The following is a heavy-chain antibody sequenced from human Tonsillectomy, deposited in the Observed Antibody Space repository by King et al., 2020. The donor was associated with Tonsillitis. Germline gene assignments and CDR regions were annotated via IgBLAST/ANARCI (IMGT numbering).Heavy chain of an antibody. CDR3: ARDQRQQVEGLSYY. Sequence: VQLVESGGGLVQPGGSLRLPCAASGFTFNRYWMSWVRQAPGRGLEWVANIKQDGSEKYYVDSVKGRFNISRDNAKHSLYLKMNSLRAEDPAVYYCARDQRQQVEGLSYYWGQGTLVTVSS. V-gene: IGHV3-7*01. J-gene: IGHJ4*02. CDR1: GFTFNRYW. CDR2: IKQDGSEK. D-gene: IGHD6-13*01.